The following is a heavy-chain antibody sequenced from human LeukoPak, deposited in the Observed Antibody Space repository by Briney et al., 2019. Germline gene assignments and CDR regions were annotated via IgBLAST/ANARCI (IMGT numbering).Heavy chain of an antibody. CDR1: GFTFSSYG. J-gene: IGHJ4*02. Sequence: PGGSLRLSCAASGFTFSSYGMHWVRQAPGKGLEWVAVISCDGSNKYYADSVKGRFTISRDNSKNTLYLQMNSLRAEDTAAYYCAKGPIVVVPAAIGGHFDYWGQGTLVTVSS. CDR2: ISCDGSNK. CDR3: AKGPIVVVPAAIGGHFDY. D-gene: IGHD2-2*02. V-gene: IGHV3-30*18.